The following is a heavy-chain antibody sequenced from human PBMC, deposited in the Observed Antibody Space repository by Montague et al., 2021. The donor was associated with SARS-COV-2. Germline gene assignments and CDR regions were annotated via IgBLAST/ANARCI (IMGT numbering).Heavy chain of an antibody. CDR3: ARDSSAVGRAWTFPSGGVQWLFDL. J-gene: IGHJ2*01. Sequence: SETLSLTCPGALHCGMSCNSGSVRKSPGMKPNYQVYTYFSWSTNYNPSLKSRVSISVDPSSNQVSLRLTSVTAADTAVYFCARDSSAVGRAWTFPSGGVQWLFDLWGRGSPVTVSS. V-gene: IGHV4-59*02. CDR2: TYFSWST. D-gene: IGHD6-19*01. CDR1: LHCGMSCN.